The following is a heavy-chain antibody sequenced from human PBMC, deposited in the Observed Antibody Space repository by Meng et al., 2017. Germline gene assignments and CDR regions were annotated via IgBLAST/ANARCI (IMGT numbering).Heavy chain of an antibody. CDR2: ITKDGSRK. CDR3: ARDFDY. CDR1: GFIFSNYA. Sequence: QLQLVAAGGGVVQPGRSLTLSCAASGFIFSNYALHWVRQAPGKGLEWVACITKDGSRKYYLGSVRGRFTISRDNSKNTLYLEMNSLRSEDTALYYCARDFDYWGQGTLVTVSS. J-gene: IGHJ4*02. V-gene: IGHV3-30*16.